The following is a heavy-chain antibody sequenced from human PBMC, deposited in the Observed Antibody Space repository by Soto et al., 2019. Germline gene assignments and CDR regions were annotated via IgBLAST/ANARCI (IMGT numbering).Heavy chain of an antibody. J-gene: IGHJ4*02. Sequence: SETLSLTCAVYGGSFSGYYWSWIRQPPGKGLEWIGEINHSGSTNYNPSLKSRVTISVDTSKNQFSLKLSSVTAADTAVYYCARGLYYYDSSGSSTSPHISVGFWGKGTLVTVSS. CDR3: ARGLYYYDSSGSSTSPHISVGF. D-gene: IGHD3-22*01. V-gene: IGHV4-34*01. CDR2: INHSGST. CDR1: GGSFSGYY.